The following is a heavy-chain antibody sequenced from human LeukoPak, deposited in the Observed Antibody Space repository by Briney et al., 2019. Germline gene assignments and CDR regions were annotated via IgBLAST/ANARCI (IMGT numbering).Heavy chain of an antibody. J-gene: IGHJ3*02. V-gene: IGHV3-48*03. CDR1: GFTFSSYE. CDR3: AREQWLVPLAFDI. CDR2: ISSSGSTI. Sequence: PGGSLRLSCAASGFTFSSYEMNWVRQAPGKGLEWVSYISSSGSTIYYADSVKGRFTISRDNAKNSLYLQMNSLRAEDTAVYYCAREQWLVPLAFDIWGQGTMVTVSS. D-gene: IGHD6-19*01.